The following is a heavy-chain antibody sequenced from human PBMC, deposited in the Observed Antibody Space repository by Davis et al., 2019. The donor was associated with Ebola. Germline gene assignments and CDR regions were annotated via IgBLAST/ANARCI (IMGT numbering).Heavy chain of an antibody. CDR2: IKQDGSEK. V-gene: IGHV3-7*01. J-gene: IGHJ4*02. CDR3: ATDATGTTFDS. D-gene: IGHD1-1*01. CDR1: GFTFSSYT. Sequence: PGGSLRLSCAASGFTFSSYTMSWVRQAPGKGLEWVGQIKQDGSEKYYVDSVKGRFTISRDNAKNSLYLQMKSLRAEDTAVYYCATDATGTTFDSWGQGTLVTVSS.